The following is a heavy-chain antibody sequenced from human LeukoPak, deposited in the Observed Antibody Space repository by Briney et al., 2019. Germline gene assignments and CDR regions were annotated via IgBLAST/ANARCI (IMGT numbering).Heavy chain of an antibody. CDR1: GFTFSTYA. Sequence: GGSLRLSCAASGFTFSTYAMTWVRQAPGKGLEWVSTIRGSGGTTFYADSVKGRFTISRDNSKNTLYLQMNSLRAEDTAVYYCAKALYSGSYYYFDYWGQGTLVTVSS. CDR2: IRGSGGTT. J-gene: IGHJ4*02. CDR3: AKALYSGSYYYFDY. V-gene: IGHV3-23*01. D-gene: IGHD1-26*01.